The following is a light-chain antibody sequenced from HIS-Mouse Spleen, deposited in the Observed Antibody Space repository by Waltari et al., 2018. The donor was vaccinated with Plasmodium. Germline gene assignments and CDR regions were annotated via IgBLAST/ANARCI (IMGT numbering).Light chain of an antibody. V-gene: IGLV1-51*01. J-gene: IGLJ2*01. Sequence: QSVLTQPPSVSAAPGQKVTISCSGSSSNIGNNYVSWYQQLPGTGPKLPIYDKNKRPSGIPDRFSGPKSGTSATLGITGLQTGDEADYYCGTWDSSLSAGVVFGGGTKLTVL. CDR1: SSNIGNNY. CDR2: DKN. CDR3: GTWDSSLSAGVV.